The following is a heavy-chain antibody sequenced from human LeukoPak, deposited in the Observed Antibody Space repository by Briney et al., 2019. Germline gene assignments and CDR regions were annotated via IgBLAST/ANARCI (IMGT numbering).Heavy chain of an antibody. CDR1: GYFLSSGFY. CDR3: ARTLSDNSPVAT. J-gene: IGHJ4*02. V-gene: IGHV4-38-2*02. CDR2: VYHSGTT. D-gene: IGHD2/OR15-2a*01. Sequence: PSETLTLTCSVSGYFLSSGFYWGWIRQPPGKGLEWIASVYHSGTTIYNPSLKSRVTMSMDTSMNHYSLKLRSVTAADTAVYYCARTLSDNSPVATWGQRSLVTVSS.